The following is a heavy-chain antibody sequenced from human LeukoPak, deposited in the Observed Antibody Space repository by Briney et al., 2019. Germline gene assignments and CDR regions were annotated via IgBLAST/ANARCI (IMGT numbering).Heavy chain of an antibody. CDR1: GFTFSSYA. CDR3: ARGAVAGHLVDY. Sequence: GSLRLSCAASGFTFSSYAMSWVRQAPGKGLEWIGSTYFSGSPYYNPSLKSRATISADTAKNQFSLNLASVTAADTAVYYCARGAVAGHLVDYWGQGTLVIVSS. V-gene: IGHV4-39*01. J-gene: IGHJ4*02. D-gene: IGHD6-19*01. CDR2: TYFSGSP.